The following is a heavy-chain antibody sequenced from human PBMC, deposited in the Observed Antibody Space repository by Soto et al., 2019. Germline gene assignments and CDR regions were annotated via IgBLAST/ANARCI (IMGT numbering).Heavy chain of an antibody. Sequence: EVQLLESGGALEHPGGSLRLSCAASGFAFSTYAMTWVRQAPGKGLEWVSVISGSGGSSYYAASVKGRFTISRDNSKNRLYLQMNGLRADDTALYYCAKVTKRAAAGRYEYYKYGMDVWGQGTTVIVSS. J-gene: IGHJ6*02. CDR2: ISGSGGSS. D-gene: IGHD6-13*01. V-gene: IGHV3-23*01. CDR1: GFAFSTYA. CDR3: AKVTKRAAAGRYEYYKYGMDV.